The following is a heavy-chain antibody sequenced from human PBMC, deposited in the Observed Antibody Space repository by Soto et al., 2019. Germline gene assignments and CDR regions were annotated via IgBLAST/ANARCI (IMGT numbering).Heavy chain of an antibody. V-gene: IGHV2-5*02. CDR1: GFSFSSIGDG. J-gene: IGHJ6*02. D-gene: IGHD2-21*02. CDR2: IYWDDDK. Sequence: QITLKESGPTLVKTTQTLTLTCTFPGFSFSSIGDGVGWIRQPPGKALEWLALIYWDDDKRYSPSLKSRLTITKDTSKNQVVLTLTNMDPVDTATYYCVQSRCGGDCLQSYSSHSYYGLDVWGQGTTVTVSS. CDR3: VQSRCGGDCLQSYSSHSYYGLDV.